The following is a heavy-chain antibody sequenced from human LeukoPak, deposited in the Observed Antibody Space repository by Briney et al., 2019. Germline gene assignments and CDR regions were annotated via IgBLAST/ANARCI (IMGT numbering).Heavy chain of an antibody. CDR3: AKAPTYGLDV. CDR2: IYSDGST. CDR1: GFTVSNNY. V-gene: IGHV3-53*01. J-gene: IGHJ6*02. Sequence: PGGSLRLSCAACGFTVSNNYMSWVRQAPGKGLEWVSVIYSDGSTYYADSVKGRFTISRDNSKNMLYLQMDSLRADDTAVYYCAKAPTYGLDVWGQGTTVTVSS.